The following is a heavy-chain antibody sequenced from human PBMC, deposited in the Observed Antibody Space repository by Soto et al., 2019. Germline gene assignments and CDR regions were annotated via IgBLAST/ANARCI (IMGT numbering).Heavy chain of an antibody. J-gene: IGHJ3*02. CDR3: AKDLHVLRYFDWFPEFGFDI. Sequence: PGGSLRLSCAASGFTFSSYAMSWVRQAPGKGLEWVSAISGSGGSTYYADSVKGRFTISRDNSKNTLYLQMNSLRAEDTAVYYCAKDLHVLRYFDWFPEFGFDIWGQGTMXTVSS. CDR2: ISGSGGST. D-gene: IGHD3-9*01. CDR1: GFTFSSYA. V-gene: IGHV3-23*01.